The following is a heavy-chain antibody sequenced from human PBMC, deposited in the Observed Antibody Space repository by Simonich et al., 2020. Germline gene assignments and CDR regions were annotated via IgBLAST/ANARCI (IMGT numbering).Heavy chain of an antibody. CDR2: INPNSGGT. CDR1: GYTFTGYY. V-gene: IGHV1-2*06. CDR3: ARYCSGGSCYSDY. J-gene: IGHJ4*02. D-gene: IGHD2-15*01. Sequence: QVQLVQSGAEVKKPGASVKVSCKASGYTFTGYYMHWVRQAPGQGLEWMGRINPNSGGTKYAQKFQGRFTMTRDTSISTAYMELSRLRSDDTAVYYCARYCSGGSCYSDYWGQGTLVTVSS.